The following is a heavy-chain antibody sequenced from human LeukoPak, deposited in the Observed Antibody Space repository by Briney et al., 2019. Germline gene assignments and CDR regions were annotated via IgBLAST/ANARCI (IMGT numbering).Heavy chain of an antibody. CDR3: ARGMYSSSWYGIDY. CDR1: GFTVSDNF. J-gene: IGHJ4*02. CDR2: INHSGST. V-gene: IGHV4-34*01. Sequence: GSLRLSCAASGFTVSDNFMSWVRQPPGKGLEWIGEINHSGSTNYNPSLKSRVTISVDTSKNQFSLKLSSVTAADTAVYYCARGMYSSSWYGIDYWGQGTLVTVSS. D-gene: IGHD6-13*01.